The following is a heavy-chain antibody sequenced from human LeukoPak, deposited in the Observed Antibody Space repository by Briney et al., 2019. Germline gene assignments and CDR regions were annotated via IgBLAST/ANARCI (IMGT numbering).Heavy chain of an antibody. CDR3: AKVILVVASYYFDY. CDR2: ISVSDGTT. CDR1: GFAFSSGA. D-gene: IGHD2-15*01. J-gene: IGHJ4*02. V-gene: IGHV3-23*01. Sequence: PGGSLRLSCAASGFAFSSGAMNWVRQAPGKGLEWVSTISVSDGTTYYADSVKGRFTISRDNSKNTLYLQMNSLRAEDTAVYYCAKVILVVASYYFDYWGQGTLVTVSS.